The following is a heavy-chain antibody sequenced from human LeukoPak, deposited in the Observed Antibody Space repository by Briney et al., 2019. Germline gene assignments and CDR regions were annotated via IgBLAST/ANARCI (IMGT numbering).Heavy chain of an antibody. V-gene: IGHV3-74*01. CDR2: INRDGSST. CDR1: GFTFSRYW. CDR3: ARDYYDSSGYLSGMDV. Sequence: GGSLRLSCAASGFTFSRYWMHWVRQAPGKGLVWVSRINRDGSSTSYADSVKGRFTISRDNAKNTLFLHMNSLRAEDTAVYYCARDYYDSSGYLSGMDVWGRGTTVTVSS. J-gene: IGHJ6*02. D-gene: IGHD3-22*01.